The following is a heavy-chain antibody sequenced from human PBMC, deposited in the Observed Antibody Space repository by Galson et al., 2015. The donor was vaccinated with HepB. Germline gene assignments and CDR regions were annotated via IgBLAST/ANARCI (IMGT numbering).Heavy chain of an antibody. Sequence: MHWVRQAPGKGLEYVSAISSNGGSTYYANSVKGRFTISRDNSKNTLYLQMGSLRAEDMAVYYCARDGVPPDYYYYYMDVWGKGTTVTVSS. CDR2: ISSNGGST. CDR3: ARDGVPPDYYYYYMDV. D-gene: IGHD3-16*01. V-gene: IGHV3-64*01. J-gene: IGHJ6*03.